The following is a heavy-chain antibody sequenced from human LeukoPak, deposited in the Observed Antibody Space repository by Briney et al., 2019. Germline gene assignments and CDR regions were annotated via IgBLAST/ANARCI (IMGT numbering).Heavy chain of an antibody. CDR3: ARDVHGDYGSGWFDP. J-gene: IGHJ5*02. CDR2: IMPLFGTA. Sequence: SVKVSCKTSGGTFNNSAISWLRQAPGQGLEWLGGIMPLFGTAGYAQKFQDRVTITKDESTRTVYLELTSLTSDDTAVYYCARDVHGDYGSGWFDPWGQGTLVSVSS. CDR1: GGTFNNSA. D-gene: IGHD4-17*01. V-gene: IGHV1-69*05.